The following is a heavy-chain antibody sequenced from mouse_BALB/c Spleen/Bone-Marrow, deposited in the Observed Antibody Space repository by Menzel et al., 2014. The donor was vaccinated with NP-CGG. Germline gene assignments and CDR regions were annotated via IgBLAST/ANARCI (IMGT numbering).Heavy chain of an antibody. CDR3: TRGGNWDDFDY. CDR2: VSSGSSTI. Sequence: EAQVVESGGGLVQPGGSRKLSCAASGFTFSSFGMHWVRRAPEKGLEWVAYVSSGSSTIFYADTVKGRFTVSRDNPKNTLFLQMTSLRSEDTAMYYCTRGGNWDDFDYWGQGTTLTVSS. J-gene: IGHJ2*01. D-gene: IGHD4-1*01. V-gene: IGHV5-17*02. CDR1: GFTFSSFG.